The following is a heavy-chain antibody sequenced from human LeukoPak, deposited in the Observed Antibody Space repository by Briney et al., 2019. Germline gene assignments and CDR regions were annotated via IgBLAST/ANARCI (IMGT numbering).Heavy chain of an antibody. J-gene: IGHJ4*02. CDR2: IYPGDSDT. D-gene: IGHD3-10*01. Sequence: GESLKISCKGSGYSFTSYWIGWVRQMPGKGPEWMGIIYPGDSDTRYSPSFQGQVTISADKSISTAYLQWSSLKASDTAMYYCARLGGSGSYTAYYFDYWGQGTLVTVSS. CDR3: ARLGGSGSYTAYYFDY. V-gene: IGHV5-51*01. CDR1: GYSFTSYW.